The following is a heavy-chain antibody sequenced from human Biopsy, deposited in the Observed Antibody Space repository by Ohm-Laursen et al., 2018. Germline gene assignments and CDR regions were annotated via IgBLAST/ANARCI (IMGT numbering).Heavy chain of an antibody. Sequence: SETLSLTCAVYGGSFSGYYWSWIRQPPGKGLEWIGEINHSGSTNYNPSLKSRVIISVDTSKNQFSLKLSSVTAADTAVYYCARGRLRAVARFDYWGQGTLVTVSS. CDR3: ARGRLRAVARFDY. CDR1: GGSFSGYY. D-gene: IGHD6-19*01. V-gene: IGHV4-34*01. CDR2: INHSGST. J-gene: IGHJ4*02.